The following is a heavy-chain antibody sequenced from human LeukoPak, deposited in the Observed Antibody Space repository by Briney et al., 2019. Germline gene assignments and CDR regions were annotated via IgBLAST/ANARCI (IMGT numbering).Heavy chain of an antibody. CDR3: ARGDDFSGDH. CDR2: IHPEGNEK. CDR1: GFTFSNFW. V-gene: IGHV3-7*04. D-gene: IGHD1-1*01. J-gene: IGHJ4*02. Sequence: GGSLRLSCAVTGFTFSNFWMSWVRQAPGRGLEWVANIHPEGNEKYHVESVKGRFTISRDNAKNLLFLQMNGLRVEDTAVYYCARGDDFSGDHWGQGTLVTVSS.